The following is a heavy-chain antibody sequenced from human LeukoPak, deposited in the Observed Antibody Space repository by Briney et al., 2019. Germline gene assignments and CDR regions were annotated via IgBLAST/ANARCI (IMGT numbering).Heavy chain of an antibody. CDR3: AKPYCSGGSCYYTHFDY. D-gene: IGHD2-15*01. J-gene: IGHJ4*02. CDR2: ISWDGGST. CDR1: GFTFDDYA. V-gene: IGHV3-43D*03. Sequence: QPGGSLRLSCAASGFTFDDYAMHWVRQAPGKGLEWVSLISWDGGSTYYADSVKGRFTISRDNSKNSLYLQMNSLRAEDTALYYCAKPYCSGGSCYYTHFDYWGQGTLVTVSS.